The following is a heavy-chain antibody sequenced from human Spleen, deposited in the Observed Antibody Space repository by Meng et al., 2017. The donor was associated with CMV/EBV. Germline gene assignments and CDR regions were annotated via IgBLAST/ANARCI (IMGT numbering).Heavy chain of an antibody. CDR2: IYYSGNT. D-gene: IGHD2-2*01. CDR3: ASGYCSFSSCLSGDSKKIKDYYYYGVDV. Sequence: SETLSLTCTVSGGSVSSGPYYWSWIRQPPGKGLEWIGYIYYSGNTNYNPSLKSRVTISVDTSKNQFSLKLSSVTAADTAVYYCASGYCSFSSCLSGDSKKIKDYYYYGVDVWGQGTTVTVSS. CDR1: GGSVSSGPYY. J-gene: IGHJ6*02. V-gene: IGHV4-61*01.